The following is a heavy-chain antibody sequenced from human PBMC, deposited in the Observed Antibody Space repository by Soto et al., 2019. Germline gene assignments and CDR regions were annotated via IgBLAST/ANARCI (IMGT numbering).Heavy chain of an antibody. V-gene: IGHV3-74*01. CDR3: ARPRYDSTGTPFDH. CDR2: INTDGGST. D-gene: IGHD3-22*01. CDR1: GFTFSSYW. Sequence: EVQLVESGGGLVQPGGSLRLSCAASGFTFSSYWLHWVRQAPGKGLVWVSGINTDGGSTDYADSVKGRFIISRDNAKTTLYLQMNSLRAEDTAVYYCARPRYDSTGTPFDHWGLGTLVTVSS. J-gene: IGHJ4*02.